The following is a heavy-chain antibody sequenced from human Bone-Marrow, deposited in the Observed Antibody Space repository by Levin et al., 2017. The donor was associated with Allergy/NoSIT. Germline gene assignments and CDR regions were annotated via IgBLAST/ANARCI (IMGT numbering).Heavy chain of an antibody. J-gene: IGHJ5*02. CDR3: ARAPPRYCSGNACYAYNWLDP. D-gene: IGHD2-2*01. CDR1: GYSFSGYY. Sequence: ASVKVSCKTSGYSFSGYYIHWVRQAPGQGLDWVGCINPKSGDTKYAQKYHGRVTMTRDTSITTGYMELINLRSDDTATYYCARAPPRYCSGNACYAYNWLDPWGQGTRVSVSS. CDR2: INPKSGDT. V-gene: IGHV1-2*02.